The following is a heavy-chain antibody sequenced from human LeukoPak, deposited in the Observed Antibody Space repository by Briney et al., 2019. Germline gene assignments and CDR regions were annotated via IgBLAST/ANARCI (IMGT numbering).Heavy chain of an antibody. J-gene: IGHJ4*02. CDR2: IYSSGST. D-gene: IGHD3-10*01. Sequence: SETLSLTCTVSGGSISTHYWSWIRQPPGKGLEWIGYIYSSGSTNYNPSLKSRVTMSVDTSKNQFSLKVNSVTAADTAVYYCARDLLGRGGSFDYWGQGTLVTVSS. CDR1: GGSISTHY. CDR3: ARDLLGRGGSFDY. V-gene: IGHV4-59*11.